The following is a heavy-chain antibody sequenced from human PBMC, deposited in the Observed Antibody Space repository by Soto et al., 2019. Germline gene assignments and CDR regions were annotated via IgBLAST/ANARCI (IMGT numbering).Heavy chain of an antibody. CDR1: GYTFTSYG. D-gene: IGHD2-21*02. Sequence: ASVKVSCKASGYTFTSYGINWVRQAPGQRLEWMGWINADNGNTKYSQKFQGRVTMTRNTSISTAYMELSSLRSEDTAVYYCARGIGVVVTAIPGDDYYYYGMDVWGQGTTVTVSS. CDR3: ARGIGVVVTAIPGDDYYYYGMDV. V-gene: IGHV1-8*02. J-gene: IGHJ6*02. CDR2: INADNGNT.